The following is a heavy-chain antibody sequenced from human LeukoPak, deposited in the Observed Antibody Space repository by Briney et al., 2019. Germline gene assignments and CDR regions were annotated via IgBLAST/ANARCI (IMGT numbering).Heavy chain of an antibody. Sequence: PGGSLRLSCAASGFTFSDYAMSWVRQAPGKGLEWVSAISGSGGSTYYADSVKGRFTISRDNSKNTLYLQMNSLRAEDTAVYYCAKSTLNMIVVVMGMDVWGQGTTVTVSS. V-gene: IGHV3-23*01. CDR2: ISGSGGST. CDR1: GFTFSDYA. J-gene: IGHJ6*02. CDR3: AKSTLNMIVVVMGMDV. D-gene: IGHD3-22*01.